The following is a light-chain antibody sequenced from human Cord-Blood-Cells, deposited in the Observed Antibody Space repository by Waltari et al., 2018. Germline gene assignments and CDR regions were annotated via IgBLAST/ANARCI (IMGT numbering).Light chain of an antibody. Sequence: QSALTQPRSVSGSPGQSVTLSCTGTNSNVGGYNYASWYQQRPGKAPKCMIYDVSKRPSGVPDRFSGSTSGNTASLTISGLQAEDEADYYCCSYAGSYTWVFGGGTKLTVL. CDR1: NSNVGGYNY. J-gene: IGLJ3*02. CDR2: DVS. CDR3: CSYAGSYTWV. V-gene: IGLV2-11*01.